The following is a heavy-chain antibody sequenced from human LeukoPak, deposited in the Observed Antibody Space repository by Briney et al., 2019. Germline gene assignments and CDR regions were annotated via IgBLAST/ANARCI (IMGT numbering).Heavy chain of an antibody. CDR2: ISSSSATI. V-gene: IGHV3-48*04. J-gene: IGHJ6*02. CDR1: GFTFSSYT. Sequence: PGGSLRLSCAASGFTFSSYTMNWVRQAPGKGLEWISYISSSSATIYYADSVKGRLTISRDNAKNSLYLQMNSLRAEDTAVYYCASWRGSGYFYYGMDVWGQGTTVTVSS. CDR3: ASWRGSGYFYYGMDV. D-gene: IGHD3-10*01.